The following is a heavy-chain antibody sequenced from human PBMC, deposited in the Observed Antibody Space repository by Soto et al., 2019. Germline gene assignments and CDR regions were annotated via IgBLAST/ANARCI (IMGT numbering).Heavy chain of an antibody. CDR1: GFNFDDHI. Sequence: EVQLVESGGGLVQPGKSLRLSCVGSGFNFDDHIMHWVRQAPGKGLEWVSGISWNSGTTVYADSVKGRFTISRDNAKNSLYLQMNSLRAEDTALYYCAKDIGRLVVPATPHFDSWGQGTLVTVSS. V-gene: IGHV3-9*01. CDR3: AKDIGRLVVPATPHFDS. J-gene: IGHJ4*02. CDR2: ISWNSGTT. D-gene: IGHD2-15*01.